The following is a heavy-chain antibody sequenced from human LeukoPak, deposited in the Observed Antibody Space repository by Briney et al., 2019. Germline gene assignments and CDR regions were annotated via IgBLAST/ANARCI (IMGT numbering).Heavy chain of an antibody. Sequence: PGGSLRLSCAVSGLRFSSYWMSWVRQAPGKGLEWVSAISGSGGSTYYADSVKGRFTISRDNSKNTLYLQMNSLRAEDTAVYYCATEPCGGDCKPWGQGTLVTVSS. CDR3: ATEPCGGDCKP. CDR2: ISGSGGST. D-gene: IGHD2-21*02. J-gene: IGHJ4*02. CDR1: GLRFSSYW. V-gene: IGHV3-23*01.